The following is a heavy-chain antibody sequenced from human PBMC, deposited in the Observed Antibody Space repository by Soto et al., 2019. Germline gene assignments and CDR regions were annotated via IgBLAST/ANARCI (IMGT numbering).Heavy chain of an antibody. CDR1: GGSISSSSYY. D-gene: IGHD2-15*01. V-gene: IGHV4-39*01. Sequence: PSETLSLTCTVSGGSISSSSYYWGWIRQPPGKGLEWIGSIYYSGSTYYNPSLKSRVTISVDTSKNQFSLKLSSVTAADTAVYYCAAYCSGGSCYFGGWGQGTLVTVSS. J-gene: IGHJ4*02. CDR2: IYYSGST. CDR3: AAYCSGGSCYFGG.